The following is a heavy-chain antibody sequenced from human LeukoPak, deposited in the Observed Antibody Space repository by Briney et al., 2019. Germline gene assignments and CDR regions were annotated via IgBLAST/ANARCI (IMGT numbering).Heavy chain of an antibody. CDR3: ARPAYCSGGNCYRFDY. CDR2: ISSNGGST. V-gene: IGHV3-64*01. Sequence: GGSLRLSCAASGFTFSTYAMHWVRQAPGKGLEYVSAISSNGGSTYYANPVKGRFTISRDNSKNTLYLQMGSLRAEDMAVYYCARPAYCSGGNCYRFDYWGQGTLVTVSS. D-gene: IGHD2-15*01. CDR1: GFTFSTYA. J-gene: IGHJ4*02.